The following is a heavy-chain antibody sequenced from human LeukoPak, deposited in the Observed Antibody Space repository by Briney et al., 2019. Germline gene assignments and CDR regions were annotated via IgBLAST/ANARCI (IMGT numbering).Heavy chain of an antibody. D-gene: IGHD1-26*01. Sequence: SETLSLTCAVYGGSFSGYYWSWIRQPPGKGLEWIGEINHSGSTNYNPSLKSRVTISVDTSKNQFSLKLSSVTAADTAVYYCARSEDSGSYYEVSYYYGMDVWGQGTTVIVSS. CDR2: INHSGST. CDR3: ARSEDSGSYYEVSYYYGMDV. V-gene: IGHV4-34*01. J-gene: IGHJ6*02. CDR1: GGSFSGYY.